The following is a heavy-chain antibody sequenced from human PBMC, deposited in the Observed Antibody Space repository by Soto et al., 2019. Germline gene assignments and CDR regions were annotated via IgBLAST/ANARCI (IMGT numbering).Heavy chain of an antibody. CDR2: ISYDGSNK. D-gene: IGHD3-10*01. V-gene: IGHV3-30*18. J-gene: IGHJ3*02. CDR3: AKEALWFGEGDAFDI. Sequence: QVQLVESGGGVVQPGRSLRLSCAASGFTFSSYGMHWVRQAPGKGLEWVAVISYDGSNKYYADSVKGRFTSSRDNSKNTLYKEMKSLRAEDTAVYYCAKEALWFGEGDAFDIWGQGTMVTVSS. CDR1: GFTFSSYG.